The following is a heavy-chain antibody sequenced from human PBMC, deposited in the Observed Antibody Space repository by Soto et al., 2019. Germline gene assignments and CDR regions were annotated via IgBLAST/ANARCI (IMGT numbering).Heavy chain of an antibody. Sequence: QVQLVESGGGVVQPGRSLRLSCAASGFTFSSYGMHWVRQAPGKGLEWVAVISYDGSNKYYADSVKGRFTISRDNSKNTLYLQMNSLRAEDTAVYYCAKYQGFGMGYFDLWGRGTLVTVSS. CDR3: AKYQGFGMGYFDL. CDR2: ISYDGSNK. J-gene: IGHJ2*01. V-gene: IGHV3-30*18. D-gene: IGHD3-10*01. CDR1: GFTFSSYG.